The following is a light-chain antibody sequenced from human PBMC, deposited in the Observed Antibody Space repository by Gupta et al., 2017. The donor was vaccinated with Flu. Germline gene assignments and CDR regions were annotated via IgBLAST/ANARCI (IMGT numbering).Light chain of an antibody. CDR3: VTWDNSLNGRV. J-gene: IGLJ3*02. Sequence: QSVLTQSPSASGTPGQGVPISCSGGSSNIGSNGVFWYRHLPGTAPKLLIYRNNQRPSGVPDRFSGSKSGTSASLAISGLRSEDEADFYCVTWDNSLNGRVFGGGTKLTVL. V-gene: IGLV1-47*01. CDR1: SSNIGSNG. CDR2: RNN.